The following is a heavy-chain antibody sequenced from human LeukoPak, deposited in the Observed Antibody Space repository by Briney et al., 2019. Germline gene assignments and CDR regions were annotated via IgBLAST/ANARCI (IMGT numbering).Heavy chain of an antibody. CDR3: ARGERVVDYYDSSGYRDWFDP. Sequence: GGSQRLSCAASGFTFSSYAMSWVRQAPGEGLEWVSAISGSGGSTYYAGSVKGRFTISRDNSKNTLYLQMNSLRAEDTAVYYCARGERVVDYYDSSGYRDWFDPWGQGTLVTVSS. D-gene: IGHD3-22*01. CDR1: GFTFSSYA. CDR2: ISGSGGST. J-gene: IGHJ5*02. V-gene: IGHV3-23*01.